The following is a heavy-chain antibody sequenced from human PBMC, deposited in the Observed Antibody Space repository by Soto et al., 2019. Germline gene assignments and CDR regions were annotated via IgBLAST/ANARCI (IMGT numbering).Heavy chain of an antibody. CDR2: IIPIFGTA. CDR1: GGTFSSYA. J-gene: IGHJ6*01. D-gene: IGHD6-19*01. Sequence: SVKVSCKASGGTFSSYAISWVRQAPGQGLEWMGGIIPIFGTANYAQKFQGRVTITADESTSTAYMELSSLRSEDTAVYYCARSLGPIAVADYYYYGMDVWGQGTTVTVSS. CDR3: ARSLGPIAVADYYYYGMDV. V-gene: IGHV1-69*13.